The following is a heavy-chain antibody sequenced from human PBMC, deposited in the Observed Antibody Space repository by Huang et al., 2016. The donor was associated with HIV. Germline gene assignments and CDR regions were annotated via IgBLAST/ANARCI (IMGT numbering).Heavy chain of an antibody. CDR3: ARQWTILEWLLGLDV. J-gene: IGHJ6*02. D-gene: IGHD3-3*01. CDR2: VNDSGAT. CDR1: GGSFTGNY. Sequence: QMQLQQRGAGLLKPLETLSLTCGVSGGSFTGNYLTWIRQAPGKGLEWIGEVNDSGATNYNPSLNGRGTISLDKSNRELSLNLRSVTAADTAVYYCARQWTILEWLLGLDVWGQGTTVIVSS. V-gene: IGHV4-34*02.